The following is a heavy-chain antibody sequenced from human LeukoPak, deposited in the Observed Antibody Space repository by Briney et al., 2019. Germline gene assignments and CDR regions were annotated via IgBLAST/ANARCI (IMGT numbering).Heavy chain of an antibody. V-gene: IGHV3-33*01. CDR3: ARGVSQGIAAAGTFGDY. Sequence: GGSLRLSCAASGSTFSSYGMHWVRQAPGKGLEWVAVIWYDGSNKYYADSVKGRFTISRDNSKNTLYLQMNSLRAEDTAVYYCARGVSQGIAAAGTFGDYWGQGTLVTVSS. D-gene: IGHD6-13*01. CDR1: GSTFSSYG. J-gene: IGHJ4*02. CDR2: IWYDGSNK.